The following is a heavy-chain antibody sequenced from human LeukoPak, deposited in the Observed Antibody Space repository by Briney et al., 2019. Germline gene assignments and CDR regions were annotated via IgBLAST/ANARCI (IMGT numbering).Heavy chain of an antibody. V-gene: IGHV1-18*01. CDR2: ISAYNGNT. CDR1: GYTFTRYG. J-gene: IGHJ4*02. D-gene: IGHD3-22*01. Sequence: ASVKVSCMASGYTFTRYGISWVRQAPGQGLEWMGWISAYNGNTNYAQKLQGRVTMTEDTSTDAAYMELRSLRSDATAIYYCARDQERWLPSPPDCWGQGTLVTVSS. CDR3: ARDQERWLPSPPDC.